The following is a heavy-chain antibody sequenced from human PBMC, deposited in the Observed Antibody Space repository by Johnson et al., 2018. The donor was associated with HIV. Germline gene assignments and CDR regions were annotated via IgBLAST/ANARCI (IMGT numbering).Heavy chain of an antibody. CDR1: GFAFSSYG. D-gene: IGHD3-16*01. Sequence: QVQLVESGGGVVQPGGSLRLSCAASGFAFSSYGMHWVRQAPGKGLEWVAFIRYDGSNKYYADSVKGRFIISRDNSKNTLYLQMSSLRAEDTAVYYCAKDKGVWGFDAFDIWGQGTMVTVSS. CDR3: AKDKGVWGFDAFDI. CDR2: IRYDGSNK. J-gene: IGHJ3*02. V-gene: IGHV3-30*02.